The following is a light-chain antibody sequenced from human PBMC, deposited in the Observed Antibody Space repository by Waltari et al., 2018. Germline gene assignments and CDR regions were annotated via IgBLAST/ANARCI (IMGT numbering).Light chain of an antibody. CDR1: SLRSYY. Sequence: SSELTQDPAVSVALGQTVRITCQGDSLRSYYASWYQQKPGQAPVLVFYGKNNRPSGITDRYRGSRSGPTASLTITGAQAEDEADYYCNSRGSSGAPWVFGGGTKLTVL. V-gene: IGLV3-19*01. CDR2: GKN. CDR3: NSRGSSGAPWV. J-gene: IGLJ3*02.